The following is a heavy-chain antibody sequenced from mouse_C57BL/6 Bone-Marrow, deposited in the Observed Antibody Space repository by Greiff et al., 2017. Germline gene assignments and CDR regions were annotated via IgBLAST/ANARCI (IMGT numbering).Heavy chain of an antibody. CDR1: GYTFTDYE. J-gene: IGHJ3*01. CDR2: IDPETGGT. V-gene: IGHV1-15*01. D-gene: IGHD2-4*01. CDR3: TAYDYDGSWFAY. Sequence: VQLQQSGAELVRPGASVTLSCKASGYTFTDYEMHWVKQTPVHGLEWIGAIDPETGGTAYNQKFKGKAILTADKSSSTAYMELRSLTSEDSAVYYCTAYDYDGSWFAYWGQGTLVTVSA.